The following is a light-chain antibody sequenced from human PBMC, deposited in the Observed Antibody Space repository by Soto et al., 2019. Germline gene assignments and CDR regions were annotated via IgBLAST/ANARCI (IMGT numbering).Light chain of an antibody. CDR2: DDN. Sequence: QSVLTQPPSVSAAPGQKVTISCSGSSSNIGGNSVSWYQQLPGTAPKLLIYDDNKRPSGIPDRFSGSKSGTSATLGITGLQTGDEADYCCGSWDSSLSAYVFGTGTKVTVL. CDR1: SSNIGGNS. V-gene: IGLV1-51*01. J-gene: IGLJ1*01. CDR3: GSWDSSLSAYV.